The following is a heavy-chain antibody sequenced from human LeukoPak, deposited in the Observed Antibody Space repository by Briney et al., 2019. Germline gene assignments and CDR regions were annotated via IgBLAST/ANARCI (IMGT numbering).Heavy chain of an antibody. CDR3: VSGGDYHVRLCTN. CDR2: ITPGGCT. CDR1: EFTFSSYV. D-gene: IGHD4-17*01. Sequence: SGCSLRLSCAASEFTFSSYVMAWVRQAPGKGLEWVSIITPGGCTYHADSVKGRSPISRYNSKNTLYLQMNSRTAEDTPTYYCVSGGDYHVRLCTNWGQGTLVTVSS. V-gene: IGHV3-23*01. J-gene: IGHJ4*01.